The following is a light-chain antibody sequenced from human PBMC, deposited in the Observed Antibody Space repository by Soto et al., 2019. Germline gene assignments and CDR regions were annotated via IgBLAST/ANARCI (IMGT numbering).Light chain of an antibody. J-gene: IGKJ1*01. CDR1: ESVSTF. Sequence: VLTQSPATLSLSPGERATLSCRASESVSTFVDWYQQKPGQAPRLLIYGASNRATDIPARFSGSRSGTDFTLTISNLEPEDCAVYYCQQHSHWPPWTFGQGTRGEIQ. CDR3: QQHSHWPPWT. V-gene: IGKV3-11*01. CDR2: GAS.